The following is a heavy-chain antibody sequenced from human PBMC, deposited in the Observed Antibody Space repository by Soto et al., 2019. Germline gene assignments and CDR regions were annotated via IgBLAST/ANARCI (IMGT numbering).Heavy chain of an antibody. J-gene: IGHJ4*02. D-gene: IGHD3-10*01. CDR2: IYHSGST. V-gene: IGHV4-4*02. CDR3: ARSSGSYYLNSDY. Sequence: SETLSLTCAVSGGSISSSNWWSWVRQPPGKGLEWIGEIYHSGSTNYNPSLKSRVTISVDTSKNQFSLKLSSVTAADTAVYYCARSSGSYYLNSDYWGQGTLVTVSS. CDR1: GGSISSSNW.